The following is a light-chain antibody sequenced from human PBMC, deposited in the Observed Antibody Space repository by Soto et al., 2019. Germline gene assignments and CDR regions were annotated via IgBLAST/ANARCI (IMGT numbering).Light chain of an antibody. CDR3: AAWDDSLNGYV. V-gene: IGLV1-44*01. CDR1: SSNIGSNT. Sequence: QSVLTQPPSASGTPGQRVTISCSGSSSNIGSNTVNWYQQLPGSAPRLLMYSNNQRPSGVPDRFSGSKSGTSAPLAISGLQSEDEADYYCAAWDDSLNGYVFGTGTKLTVL. CDR2: SNN. J-gene: IGLJ1*01.